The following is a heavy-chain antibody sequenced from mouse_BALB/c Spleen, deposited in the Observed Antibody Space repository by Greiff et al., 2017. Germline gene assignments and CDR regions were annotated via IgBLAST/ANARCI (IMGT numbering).Heavy chain of an antibody. D-gene: IGHD1-1*01. V-gene: IGHV5-6-4*01. CDR2: ISSGGSYT. J-gene: IGHJ3*01. Sequence: EVQGVESGGGLVKPGGSLKLSCAASGFTFSSYTMSWVRQTPEKRLEWVATISSGGSYTYYPDSVKGRFTISRDNAKNTLYLQMSSLKSEDTAMYYCARGGSSPSWFAYWGQGTLVTVSA. CDR3: ARGGSSPSWFAY. CDR1: GFTFSSYT.